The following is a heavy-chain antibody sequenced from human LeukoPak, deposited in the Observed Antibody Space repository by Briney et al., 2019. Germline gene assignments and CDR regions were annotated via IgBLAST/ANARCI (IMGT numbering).Heavy chain of an antibody. CDR1: GGSISSSSYY. V-gene: IGHV4-39*07. Sequence: SETLSLTCTVSGGSISSSSYYWGWIRQPPGKGLEWIGSIYYSGSTYYNPSLKSRVTISVDTSKNQFSLKLSSVTAADTAVYYCARSYSNYAGVRSYWYFDLWGRGTLVTVSS. CDR2: IYYSGST. CDR3: ARSYSNYAGVRSYWYFDL. J-gene: IGHJ2*01. D-gene: IGHD4-11*01.